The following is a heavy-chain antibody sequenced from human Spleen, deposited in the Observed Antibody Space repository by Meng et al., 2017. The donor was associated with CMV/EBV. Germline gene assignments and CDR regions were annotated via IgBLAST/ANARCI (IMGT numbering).Heavy chain of an antibody. D-gene: IGHD2-15*01. V-gene: IGHV1-2*02. Sequence: TFTGYYRHWVRQAPGQGLEWMGWINPNSGGTGCAQKFQGRLIMTSDKSSDTVFMELSRLTSDDTAVYYCAREDIVVLEVALPAKWFDPWGQGTLVTVSS. CDR2: INPNSGGT. J-gene: IGHJ5*02. CDR1: TFTGYY. CDR3: AREDIVVLEVALPAKWFDP.